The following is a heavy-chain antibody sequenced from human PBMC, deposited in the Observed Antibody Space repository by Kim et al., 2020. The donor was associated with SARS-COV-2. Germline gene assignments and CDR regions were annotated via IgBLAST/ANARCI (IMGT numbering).Heavy chain of an antibody. J-gene: IGHJ4*02. CDR1: GYTFTSYG. CDR2: ISAYNGNT. D-gene: IGHD3-22*01. Sequence: ASVKVSCKASGYTFTSYGISWVRQAPGQGLEWMGWISAYNGNTNYAQKLQGRVTMTTDTSTSTAYMELRSLRSDDTAVYYCARVYDSSGYAPSDYWGQGTLVTVSS. V-gene: IGHV1-18*01. CDR3: ARVYDSSGYAPSDY.